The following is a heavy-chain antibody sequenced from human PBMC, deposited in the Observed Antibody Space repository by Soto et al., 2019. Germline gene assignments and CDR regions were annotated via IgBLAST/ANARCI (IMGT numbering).Heavy chain of an antibody. J-gene: IGHJ1*01. D-gene: IGHD4-17*01. CDR3: ARGPGAVTTWAEYFQH. CDR2: INAGNGNT. Sequence: ASVKVSCKASGYTFTSYAMHWVRQAPGQRLEWMGWINAGNGNTKYSQKFQGRVTITRDTSASTAYMELSSLRSEDTAVYYCARGPGAVTTWAEYFQHWGQGTLVTVSS. V-gene: IGHV1-3*01. CDR1: GYTFTSYA.